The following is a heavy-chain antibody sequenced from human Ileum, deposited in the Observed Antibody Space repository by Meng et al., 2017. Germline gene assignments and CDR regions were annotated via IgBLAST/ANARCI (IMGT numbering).Heavy chain of an antibody. CDR3: ARYRSGSSDY. J-gene: IGHJ4*02. D-gene: IGHD6-19*01. V-gene: IGHV3-33*01. CDR1: GFPFRGYG. Sequence: QEPLVDSWGVWAKPGPSRGPPCAASGFPFRGYGMHWFRQAPGKGLDWVAVIWFDGSKTYYADSVKGRFTVSRDNSKNTLYLQMNSLRADDTAVYYCARYRSGSSDYWGPGTLVTVSS. CDR2: IWFDGSKT.